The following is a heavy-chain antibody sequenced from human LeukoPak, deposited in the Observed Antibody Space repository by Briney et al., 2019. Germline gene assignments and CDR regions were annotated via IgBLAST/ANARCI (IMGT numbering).Heavy chain of an antibody. D-gene: IGHD6-6*01. CDR3: ARDLPRGIAARLGRWFDP. CDR1: GGSITTSSYH. J-gene: IGHJ5*02. V-gene: IGHV4-39*07. Sequence: SETLSLTCTVSGGSITTSSYHWGWMRQSPGKGLECIGTIYYTGRTYYKPSLNSRVSISLDTSKNQFSLKLSSVTAADTAVYYCARDLPRGIAARLGRWFDPWGQGTLVTVSS. CDR2: IYYTGRT.